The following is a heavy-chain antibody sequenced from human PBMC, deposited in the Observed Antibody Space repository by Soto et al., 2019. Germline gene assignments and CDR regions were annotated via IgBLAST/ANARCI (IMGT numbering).Heavy chain of an antibody. CDR3: ASLAVAEGVDP. D-gene: IGHD6-19*01. CDR1: GFSVSNNY. CDR2: IHAGGST. J-gene: IGHJ5*02. V-gene: IGHV3-53*02. Sequence: EVQLVETGGGLIQPGGSLRLSCAASGFSVSNNYMSWVRQAPGKGLEWVSIIHAGGSTYYADSVMGRFTISRDNSKNAVYLHMNGLRDEYRAMYYCASLAVAEGVDPWGQGTLVTVSS.